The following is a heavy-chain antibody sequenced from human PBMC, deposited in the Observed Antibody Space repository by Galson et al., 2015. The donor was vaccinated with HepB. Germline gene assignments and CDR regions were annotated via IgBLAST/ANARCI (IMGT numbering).Heavy chain of an antibody. CDR2: ISSNSTYI. V-gene: IGHV3-21*01. D-gene: IGHD1-7*01. CDR1: GFTFNNYN. CDR3: ARETLGITGTTYYYYGMDV. Sequence: LRLSCAASGFTFNNYNINWVRQAPGKGLEWVPSISSNSTYIFYAGSVKGRFTISRDNAKNSLYLQMNSLRAEDTAVYYCARETLGITGTTYYYYGMDVWGQGTTVTVSS. J-gene: IGHJ6*02.